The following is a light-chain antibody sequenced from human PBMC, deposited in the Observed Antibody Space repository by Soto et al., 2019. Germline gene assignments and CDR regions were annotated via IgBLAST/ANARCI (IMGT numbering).Light chain of an antibody. Sequence: QSALTQPASVSESPGQSITISCTGSSSDVGGYKYVSWYQQHPGKAPKLLIYDVTNRPSGVSNRFSGSKSGYTASLTISGLQSEVEADYYCSSYTSFTTLVFGPGPKVTVL. J-gene: IGLJ1*01. CDR3: SSYTSFTTLV. CDR2: DVT. CDR1: SSDVGGYKY. V-gene: IGLV2-14*01.